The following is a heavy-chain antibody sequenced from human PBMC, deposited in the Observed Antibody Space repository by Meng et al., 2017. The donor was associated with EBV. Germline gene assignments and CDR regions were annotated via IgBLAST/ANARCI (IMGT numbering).Heavy chain of an antibody. Sequence: GALGQSGAVVKKPGASVKVSCKASGYTFTSYDINGVRQATGQGLEWMGWMNPNSGNTGYAQKFQGRVTMTKNTSISTAYMELSSLRSEDTAVYYCARGPYYYDSSGYYYGEFDPWGQGTLVTVSS. V-gene: IGHV1-8*01. J-gene: IGHJ5*02. CDR3: ARGPYYYDSSGYYYGEFDP. CDR2: MNPNSGNT. D-gene: IGHD3-22*01. CDR1: GYTFTSYD.